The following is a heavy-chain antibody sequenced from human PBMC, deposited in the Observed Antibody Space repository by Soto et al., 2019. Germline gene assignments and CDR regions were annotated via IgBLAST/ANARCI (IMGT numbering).Heavy chain of an antibody. CDR3: TKAAVTDGIRWFDP. CDR1: GFDLGDYA. Sequence: EGQLVESGGDLVQPGSSLRLSCAVSGFDLGDYAMHWVRQAPGKGLEWVSGIGWNSDNVAYADSVKGRLTTSRDYAKNLLFLQMNSLRPEDTALYYCTKAAVTDGIRWFDPWGQGTFVTVSS. D-gene: IGHD6-13*01. CDR2: IGWNSDNV. V-gene: IGHV3-9*01. J-gene: IGHJ5*02.